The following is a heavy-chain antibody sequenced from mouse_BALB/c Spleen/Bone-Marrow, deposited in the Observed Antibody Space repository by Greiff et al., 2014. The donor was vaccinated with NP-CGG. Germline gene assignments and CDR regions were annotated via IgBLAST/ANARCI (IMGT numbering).Heavy chain of an antibody. CDR2: IDPANGNT. Sequence: VQLQQSGAELVKPGASVKLSCTASGFNIKDTYMHWVKQRPEQSPEWIGRIDPANGNTKYDPKFQGKATITADTSSNTAYLQLSSLTSEDTAVYYCAGFGITKEEGYYYAMDYWGQGTSVTVSS. V-gene: IGHV14-3*02. D-gene: IGHD2-4*01. CDR3: AGFGITKEEGYYYAMDY. J-gene: IGHJ4*01. CDR1: GFNIKDTY.